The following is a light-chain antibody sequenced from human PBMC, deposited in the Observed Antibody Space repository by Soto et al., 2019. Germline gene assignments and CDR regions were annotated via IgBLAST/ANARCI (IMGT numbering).Light chain of an antibody. V-gene: IGLV2-8*01. CDR2: EVN. CDR1: SSDVGGDNY. CDR3: CSYAGRNTFV. Sequence: QSALTQPPSASGSPGQSVTISCTGTSSDVGGDNYVSWYQQRPGKAPNLMIYEVNRRPSGVPDRFSGSKSGNTASLTVSGLQAEDEADYHCCSYAGRNTFVFGTGTKLTVL. J-gene: IGLJ1*01.